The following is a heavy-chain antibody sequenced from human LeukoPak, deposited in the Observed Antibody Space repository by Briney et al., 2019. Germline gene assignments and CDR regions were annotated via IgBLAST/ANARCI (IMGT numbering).Heavy chain of an antibody. Sequence: PSETLSLTCTVSGYSISSGYYWGWIRQPPGKGLEWIGSIYHSGSTYYNPSLKSRVTISVDTSKNQFSLKLSSVTAADTAVYYCAREPHYDFWSGYYMDVWGKGTTVTVSS. CDR3: AREPHYDFWSGYYMDV. D-gene: IGHD3-3*01. CDR1: GYSISSGYY. CDR2: IYHSGST. J-gene: IGHJ6*03. V-gene: IGHV4-38-2*02.